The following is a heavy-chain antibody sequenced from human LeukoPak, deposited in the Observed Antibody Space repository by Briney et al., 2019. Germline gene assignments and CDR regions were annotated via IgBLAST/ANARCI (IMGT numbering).Heavy chain of an antibody. Sequence: PGGSLRLSCAASGFTFDDYAMHWVRQAPGKGLEWVSLISGDGGSTYYADSVKGRFTISRDNSKNSLYLQMNSLRTEDTALYYCAKLWEGAAAVRGFFDYWGQGTLVTVSS. J-gene: IGHJ4*02. D-gene: IGHD6-13*01. CDR2: ISGDGGST. V-gene: IGHV3-43*02. CDR3: AKLWEGAAAVRGFFDY. CDR1: GFTFDDYA.